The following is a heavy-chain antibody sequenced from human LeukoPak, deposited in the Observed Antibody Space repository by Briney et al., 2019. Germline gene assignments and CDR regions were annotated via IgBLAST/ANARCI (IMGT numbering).Heavy chain of an antibody. V-gene: IGHV1-2*02. J-gene: IGHJ4*02. CDR3: ARSRRGSLYYFDY. CDR2: INPSSGGT. CDR1: GYTFTGYY. Sequence: ASVKVSCKASGYTFTGYYMHWVRQAPGQGLEWMGWINPSSGGTNYAQKFRGRVTMTRDTSISTAYMELSRLRSDDTAVYYCARSRRGSLYYFDYWGQGTLVTVSS. D-gene: IGHD2-2*01.